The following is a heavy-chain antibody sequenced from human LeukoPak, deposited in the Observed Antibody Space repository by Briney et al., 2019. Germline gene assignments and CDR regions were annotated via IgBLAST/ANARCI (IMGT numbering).Heavy chain of an antibody. CDR2: IYYSGST. J-gene: IGHJ5*02. D-gene: IGHD6-13*01. CDR1: GGSISKYY. Sequence: SETLSLTCTVSGGSISKYYWSWIRQPPGKGLECIGYIYYSGSTNYNPSLKSRVTISVDTSNNQFSLKLSSVTAADTAVYYCARVAVEYSYSSSWYVGNWFDPWGQGILVTVSS. CDR3: ARVAVEYSYSSSWYVGNWFDP. V-gene: IGHV4-59*01.